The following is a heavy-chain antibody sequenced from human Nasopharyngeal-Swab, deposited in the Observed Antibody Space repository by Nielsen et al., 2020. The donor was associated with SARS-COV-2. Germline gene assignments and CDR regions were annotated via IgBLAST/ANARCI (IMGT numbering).Heavy chain of an antibody. Sequence: RQAPGKGLEWIGYIYYSGSTYYNPSLKSRVTISVDTSKNQFSLKLSSVTAADTAVYYCARGRKQQLVLRWFDPWGQGTLVTVSS. D-gene: IGHD6-13*01. CDR3: ARGRKQQLVLRWFDP. J-gene: IGHJ5*02. CDR2: IYYSGST. V-gene: IGHV4-31*02.